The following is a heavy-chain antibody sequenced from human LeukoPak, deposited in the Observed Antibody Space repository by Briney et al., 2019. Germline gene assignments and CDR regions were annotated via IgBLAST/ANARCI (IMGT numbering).Heavy chain of an antibody. D-gene: IGHD3-3*01. CDR1: GYTFTSYG. V-gene: IGHV1-18*01. CDR2: ISAHNGNT. Sequence: ASVKVSCKASGYTFTSYGISWVRQAPGQGLEWMGWISAHNGNTNYAQKLQGRVTMTTDTSTSTAYMELRSLRSDDTAVYYCARDPAIFGVVIVFFDYWGQGTLVTVSS. CDR3: ARDPAIFGVVIVFFDY. J-gene: IGHJ4*02.